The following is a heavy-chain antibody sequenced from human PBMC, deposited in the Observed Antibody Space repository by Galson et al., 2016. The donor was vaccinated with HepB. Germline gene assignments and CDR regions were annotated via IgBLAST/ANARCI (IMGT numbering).Heavy chain of an antibody. V-gene: IGHV3-21*01. CDR3: ARGDIVGAIFDY. J-gene: IGHJ4*02. CDR2: ISSSSSYI. Sequence: SLRLSCAASGFTFSSYSMNWVRQAPGKGLEWVSSISSSSSYIYYADSVKGRFTISRDNVKNSPYLQMNSLRAEDTAVYYCARGDIVGAIFDYWGQGTLVTVSS. CDR1: GFTFSSYS. D-gene: IGHD1-26*01.